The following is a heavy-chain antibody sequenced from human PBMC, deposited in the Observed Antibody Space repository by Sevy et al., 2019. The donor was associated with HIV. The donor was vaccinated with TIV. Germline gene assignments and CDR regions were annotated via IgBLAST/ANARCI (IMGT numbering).Heavy chain of an antibody. V-gene: IGHV3-23*01. CDR1: GFRFGSQA. D-gene: IGHD3-3*01. CDR3: AKDVPDHSWYDDFWSGSPCFDY. Sequence: GGSLRLSCVGSGFRFGSQAMSWVRQAPGKGLEWVSGMSGRGDSRGYAHSVKGRFTISRDNSKNTVYLQMNSLTAEDTALYYCAKDVPDHSWYDDFWSGSPCFDYWGRGILVTVSS. CDR2: MSGRGDSR. J-gene: IGHJ4*01.